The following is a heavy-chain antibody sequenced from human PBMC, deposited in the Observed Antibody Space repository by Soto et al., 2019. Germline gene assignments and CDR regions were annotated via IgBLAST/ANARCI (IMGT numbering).Heavy chain of an antibody. CDR2: ISYDGSNK. CDR3: AISTAMDSYYYYSGMDV. J-gene: IGHJ6*02. D-gene: IGHD5-18*01. CDR1: GFTFSSYG. V-gene: IGHV3-30*03. Sequence: GGSLRLSCAASGFTFSSYGMHWVRQAPGKGLEWVAVISYDGSNKYYADSVKGRFTISRDNSENTLYLQMNSLRAEDTAVYYCAISTAMDSYYYYSGMDVWGQGTTVTVSS.